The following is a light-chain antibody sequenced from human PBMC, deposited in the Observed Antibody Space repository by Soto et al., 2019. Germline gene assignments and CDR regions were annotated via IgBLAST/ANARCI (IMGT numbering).Light chain of an antibody. V-gene: IGKV3-15*01. J-gene: IGKJ1*01. CDR3: QQYFEWPPMT. Sequence: EIVLTQSPGTLSLSPGERATLSCRASQSVSSRSLAWYQQKPGQAPRLLISGASTGAAGISDRFRGSGSGTEFTLTISSLRSEDSAIYYCQQYFEWPPMTFGQGTKVDI. CDR2: GAS. CDR1: QSVSSRS.